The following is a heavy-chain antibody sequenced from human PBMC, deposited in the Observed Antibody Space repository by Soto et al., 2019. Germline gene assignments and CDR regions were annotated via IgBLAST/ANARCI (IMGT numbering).Heavy chain of an antibody. CDR2: IKNYGNN. D-gene: IGHD1-7*01. J-gene: IGHJ5*02. CDR3: GRESGETWDYEAS. Sequence: PSETLSITCTFSVGSISSYRWSWIRQPAGMGLEWIGRIKNYGNNHYNPSLKSRVTVSVDTSRNQFFLTLRSVTAADSAVYHCGRESGETWDYEASWGQGTPVTVSS. CDR1: VGSISSYR. V-gene: IGHV4-4*07.